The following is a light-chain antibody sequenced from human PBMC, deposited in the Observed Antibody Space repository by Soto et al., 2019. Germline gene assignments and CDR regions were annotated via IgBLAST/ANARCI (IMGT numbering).Light chain of an antibody. Sequence: DIQLTQSPSFLSASVGDRVTISCRASQDVSRFLAWYQQKPGKAPNLLIYAASTLQSGVPSRFSGSGSGTKFTLTISSLQPEDFATYYCQQLNSYVFTFGPGTKVDIK. CDR1: QDVSRF. CDR2: AAS. J-gene: IGKJ3*01. CDR3: QQLNSYVFT. V-gene: IGKV1-9*01.